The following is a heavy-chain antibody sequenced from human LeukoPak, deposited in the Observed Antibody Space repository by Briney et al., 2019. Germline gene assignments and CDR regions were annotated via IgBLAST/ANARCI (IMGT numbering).Heavy chain of an antibody. Sequence: VASVKVSCKASGYTFTSYGISWVRQAPGQGLEWMGWISAYNGNTNYAQKLQGRVTMTTDTSTSTAYMELRSLRSDDTAVYYCARATKPLYYYDSSGWSYAFDIWGQGTMVTVSS. J-gene: IGHJ3*02. CDR2: ISAYNGNT. CDR3: ARATKPLYYYDSSGWSYAFDI. CDR1: GYTFTSYG. V-gene: IGHV1-18*01. D-gene: IGHD3-22*01.